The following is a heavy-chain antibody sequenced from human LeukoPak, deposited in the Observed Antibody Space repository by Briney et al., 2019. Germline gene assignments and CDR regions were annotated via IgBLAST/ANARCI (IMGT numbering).Heavy chain of an antibody. V-gene: IGHV3-11*04. CDR1: GFTFSDYY. Sequence: GGSLRLSCAASGFTFSDYYMSWIRQAPGKGLEWVSYISSSGSTIYYADSVKGRFTISRENDKNSLYLQMNSLRAEDTAVFYCARGSGSYSYYYMDVWGKGTTVTVSS. CDR3: ARGSGSYSYYYMDV. D-gene: IGHD3-10*01. CDR2: ISSSGSTI. J-gene: IGHJ6*03.